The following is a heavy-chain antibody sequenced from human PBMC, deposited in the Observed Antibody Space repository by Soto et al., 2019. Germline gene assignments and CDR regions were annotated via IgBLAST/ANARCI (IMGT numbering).Heavy chain of an antibody. CDR1: GYTFTSYY. V-gene: IGHV1-46*01. CDR3: ILATLYNWFDP. Sequence: GASVKVSCKASGYTFTSYYMHWVRQAPGQGLEWMGIINPSGGSTSYAQKFQGRVTMTRDTSTSTVYMELSSLRSEDTAVYYCILATLYNWFDPWGQGTLVTVSS. J-gene: IGHJ5*02. CDR2: INPSGGST.